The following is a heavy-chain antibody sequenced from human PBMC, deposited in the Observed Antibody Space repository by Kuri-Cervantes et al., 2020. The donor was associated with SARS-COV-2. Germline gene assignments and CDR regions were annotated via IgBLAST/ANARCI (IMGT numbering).Heavy chain of an antibody. V-gene: IGHV3-21*01. Sequence: GESLKISCAVSGFTFTSYAMHWVRQAPGKGLEWVSSISGSSSYIYYADSVKGRFTISRDNAKNSLYLQMNSLRAEDTAVYYCAREGYYDSSGNYAATGMDVWGKGTTVTVSS. CDR1: GFTFTSYA. J-gene: IGHJ6*03. CDR3: AREGYYDSSGNYAATGMDV. D-gene: IGHD3-22*01. CDR2: ISGSSSYI.